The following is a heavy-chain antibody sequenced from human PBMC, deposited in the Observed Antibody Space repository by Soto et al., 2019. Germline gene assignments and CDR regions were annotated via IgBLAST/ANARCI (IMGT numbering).Heavy chain of an antibody. D-gene: IGHD6-13*01. CDR1: GCSISSYY. CDR2: IYYSGST. V-gene: IGHV4-59*08. J-gene: IGHJ6*02. CDR3: ARGGVAAAGMSRKYYGMDV. Sequence: SETLSLTCTVSGCSISSYYWSWIRQPPGKGLEWIGYIYYSGSTNYNPSLKSRVTISVDTSKNQFSLKLSSVTAADTAVYYCARGGVAAAGMSRKYYGMDVWGQGTTVTVSS.